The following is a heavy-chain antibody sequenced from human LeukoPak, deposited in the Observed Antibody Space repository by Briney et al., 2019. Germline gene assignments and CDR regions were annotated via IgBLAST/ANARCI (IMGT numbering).Heavy chain of an antibody. D-gene: IGHD6-6*01. CDR1: GFTFSTYW. CDR2: IKQDGSEK. Sequence: GGSLRLSCAASGFTFSTYWMSWVRQAPGKGLEWVANIKQDGSEKYYVDSVKGRFTISRDNARNSLYLQMNSLRAEDTAVYYCARTDYPYSSSSPAGYWGQGTLVTVSS. V-gene: IGHV3-7*01. J-gene: IGHJ4*02. CDR3: ARTDYPYSSSSPAGY.